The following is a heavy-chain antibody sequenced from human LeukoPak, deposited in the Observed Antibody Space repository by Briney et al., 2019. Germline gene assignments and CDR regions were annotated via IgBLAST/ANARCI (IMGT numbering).Heavy chain of an antibody. CDR3: AGGNGYHPLTTY. CDR2: IGDDGTNR. CDR1: DSILRHYG. D-gene: IGHD3-22*01. V-gene: IGHV3-33*01. Sequence: GGSLRLSCAASDSILRHYGMHWVRQAPGKGLQWVAVIGDDGTNRHYGDSVKGRFTISRAKSKNAVYLQMDSLRPDDTALYSSAGGNGYHPLTTYWGQGTLLTVSS. J-gene: IGHJ1*01.